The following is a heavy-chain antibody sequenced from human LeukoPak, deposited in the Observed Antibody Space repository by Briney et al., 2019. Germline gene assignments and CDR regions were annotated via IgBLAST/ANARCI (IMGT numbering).Heavy chain of an antibody. Sequence: QTGGSLRLSCAASRFTFSSYAMHWVRQAPGKGLEWVAVISYDGSNKYYADSVKGRFTISRDNAKNSLYLQMNSLRAEDTAVYYCATPLDYYDRSDSHQGGDWGQGTLVTVSS. D-gene: IGHD3-22*01. CDR1: RFTFSSYA. J-gene: IGHJ4*02. V-gene: IGHV3-30-3*01. CDR2: ISYDGSNK. CDR3: ATPLDYYDRSDSHQGGD.